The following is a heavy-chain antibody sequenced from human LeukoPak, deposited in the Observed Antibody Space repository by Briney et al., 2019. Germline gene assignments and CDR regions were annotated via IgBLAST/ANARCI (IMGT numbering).Heavy chain of an antibody. CDR1: GFTFSTYA. J-gene: IGHJ4*02. D-gene: IGHD4-11*01. CDR3: ARTSPVTANFDS. Sequence: PGGSLRLSCAASGFTFSTYAMSWVRQAPGKGLEWVSAIDGSRAITFYADSVKGRFAISRDNSKNTLYLQMNSLRPEDTAVYSCARTSPVTANFDSWGQGTLVIVSS. V-gene: IGHV3-23*01. CDR2: IDGSRAIT.